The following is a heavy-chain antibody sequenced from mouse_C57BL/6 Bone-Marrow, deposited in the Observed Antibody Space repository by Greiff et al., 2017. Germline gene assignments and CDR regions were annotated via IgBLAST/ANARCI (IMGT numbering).Heavy chain of an antibody. CDR2: IDPENGDT. Sequence: EVKLMESGAELVRPGASVKMSCKASGFNIKDDYMHWVKQRHEKGLEWIGRIDPENGDTDYASKFQGKATLTADTSSTTAYLQLSRLTSADTSVYYCTTPSYYSYYDFGYWGQGTTLTVSS. CDR3: TTPSYYSYYDFGY. CDR1: GFNIKDDY. J-gene: IGHJ2*01. V-gene: IGHV14-4*01. D-gene: IGHD2-12*01.